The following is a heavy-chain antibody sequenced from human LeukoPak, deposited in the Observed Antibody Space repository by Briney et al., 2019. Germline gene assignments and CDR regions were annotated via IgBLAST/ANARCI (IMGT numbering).Heavy chain of an antibody. V-gene: IGHV4-39*07. J-gene: IGHJ4*02. CDR1: GGSISSSSYY. CDR2: IYYSGST. CDR3: ATGGSSWYGPFDY. Sequence: SETLSLTCTVSGGSISSSSYYWGWIRQPPGKGLEWIGSIYYSGSTYYNPSLKSRVTISVDTSKNQFSLKLSSVTAADTAVYYCATGGSSWYGPFDYWGQGTLVTVSS. D-gene: IGHD6-13*01.